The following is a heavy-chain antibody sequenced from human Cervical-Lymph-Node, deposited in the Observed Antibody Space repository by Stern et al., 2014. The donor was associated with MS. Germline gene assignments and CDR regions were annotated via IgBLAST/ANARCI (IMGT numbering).Heavy chain of an antibody. J-gene: IGHJ4*02. Sequence: EVQLVESGGGLVQPGRSLRLSCAASGFKFDEYAMHWVRQAPGKGLEWVSGISGNSGSKDYADSVKGRFIISRDNAKKSLYLQMNSLRAEDTALYYCANDLDSSGYYYAIDYWGQGTLVTVSS. CDR2: ISGNSGSK. D-gene: IGHD3-22*01. V-gene: IGHV3-9*01. CDR1: GFKFDEYA. CDR3: ANDLDSSGYYYAIDY.